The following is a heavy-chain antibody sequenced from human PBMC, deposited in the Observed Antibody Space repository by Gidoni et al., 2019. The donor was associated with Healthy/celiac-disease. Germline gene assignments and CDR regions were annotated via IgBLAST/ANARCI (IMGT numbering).Heavy chain of an antibody. CDR3: ARGSDSSWYSDY. D-gene: IGHD6-13*01. CDR1: GFTFSSYS. CDR2: ISSSSSYI. V-gene: IGHV3-21*01. J-gene: IGHJ4*02. Sequence: EVQLVESGGGLVKPGGSLRLSCAASGFTFSSYSMNWVRQAPGKGLEWVSSISSSSSYIYYADSVKGRFTISRDNAKNSLYLQMNSLRAEDTAVYYCARGSDSSWYSDYWGQGTLVTVSS.